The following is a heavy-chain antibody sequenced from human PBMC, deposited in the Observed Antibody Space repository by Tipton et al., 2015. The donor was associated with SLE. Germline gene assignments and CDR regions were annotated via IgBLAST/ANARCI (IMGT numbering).Heavy chain of an antibody. Sequence: TLSLTCTVSGGSISSGGYYWSWIRQPPGKGLEWIGEINHSGSTNYNPSLKSRVTISVDTSKNQFSLKLSSVTAADTAVYYCARGHERHYDSPNFDIWGQGTMVTVSS. D-gene: IGHD5-12*01. V-gene: IGHV4-39*07. J-gene: IGHJ3*02. CDR2: INHSGST. CDR3: ARGHERHYDSPNFDI. CDR1: GGSISSGGYY.